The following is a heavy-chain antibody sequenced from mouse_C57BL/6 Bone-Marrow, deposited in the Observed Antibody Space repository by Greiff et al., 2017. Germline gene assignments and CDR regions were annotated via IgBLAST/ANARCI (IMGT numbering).Heavy chain of an antibody. CDR2: IHPNSGST. Sequence: QVQLQQPGAELVKPGASVKLSCKASGYTFTSYWMHWVKQRPGQGLEWIGMIHPNSGSTNYNEKFKSKATLTVDKSSSTAYMQLSSLTSEDSAVYYCARWNYCGLAWFAYWGQGTLVTVSA. J-gene: IGHJ3*01. CDR1: GYTFTSYW. D-gene: IGHD1-1*01. V-gene: IGHV1-64*01. CDR3: ARWNYCGLAWFAY.